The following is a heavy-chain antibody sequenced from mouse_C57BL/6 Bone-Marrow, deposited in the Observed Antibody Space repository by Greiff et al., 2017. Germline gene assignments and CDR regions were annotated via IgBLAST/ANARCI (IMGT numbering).Heavy chain of an antibody. Sequence: DVKLVESGPVLVKPGASVKMSCKASGYTFTDYYMNWVKQSHGKSLEWIGVINPYNGGTSYNQKFKGKATLTVDKSSSTAYMELNSLTSEDSAVYYCVSYDYDFAYWGQGTLVTVSA. J-gene: IGHJ3*01. CDR3: VSYDYDFAY. CDR1: GYTFTDYY. CDR2: INPYNGGT. V-gene: IGHV1-19*01. D-gene: IGHD2-4*01.